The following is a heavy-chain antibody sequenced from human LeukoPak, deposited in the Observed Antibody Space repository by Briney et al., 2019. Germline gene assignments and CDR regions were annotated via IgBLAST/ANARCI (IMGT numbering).Heavy chain of an antibody. CDR1: GGSVSKDY. D-gene: IGHD3/OR15-3a*01. Sequence: PSQTLSLTCTVSGGSVSKDYWNWIRQPPGKGLEWIGYIYDSGSTNYNPSLRSRVTISVDTSKNQLSLKLSSVTAADTAVYYCARGRGLFMIFGGNFGPWGQGTLVTVSS. CDR3: ARGRGLFMIFGGNFGP. J-gene: IGHJ5*02. V-gene: IGHV4-59*02. CDR2: IYDSGST.